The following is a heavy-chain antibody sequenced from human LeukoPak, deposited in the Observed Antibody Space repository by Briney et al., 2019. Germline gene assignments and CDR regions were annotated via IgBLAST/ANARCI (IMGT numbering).Heavy chain of an antibody. CDR3: AIGRGVTTSGMDV. CDR2: ISGSGGST. Sequence: GGSLRLSCAASGFTFSSYAMSWVRQAPGKGLEWVSAISGSGGSTYYADSVKGRFTISRDNSKNTLYQQMNSLRAEDTAVYYCAIGRGVTTSGMDVWGQGTTVTVSS. J-gene: IGHJ6*02. V-gene: IGHV3-23*01. CDR1: GFTFSSYA. D-gene: IGHD4-17*01.